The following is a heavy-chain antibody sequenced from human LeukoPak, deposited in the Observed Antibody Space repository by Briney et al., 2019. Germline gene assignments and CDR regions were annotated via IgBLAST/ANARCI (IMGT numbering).Heavy chain of an antibody. CDR2: VSGSGDTT. J-gene: IGHJ4*02. CDR3: AKTCSTVTSLDSFDY. Sequence: PGGSLRLSCAASGPTVITYDMSWVRQAPGKGLEWVSSVSGSGDTTYYTDSVKGRFTISRDNSKNTLYLQMNSLRAEDTAVYYCAKTCSTVTSLDSFDYWGQGTLVTVSS. CDR1: GPTVITYD. V-gene: IGHV3-23*01. D-gene: IGHD4-17*01.